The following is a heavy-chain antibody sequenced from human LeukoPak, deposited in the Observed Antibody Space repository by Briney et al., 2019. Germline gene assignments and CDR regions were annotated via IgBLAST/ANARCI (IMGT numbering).Heavy chain of an antibody. CDR1: GFTFSSYA. J-gene: IGHJ4*02. D-gene: IGHD7-27*01. CDR3: ARDGDRSFDY. CDR2: ISYDGSNK. Sequence: GGSLRLSCAASGFTFSSYAMHWVRQAPGKGLEWVAVISYDGSNKYYADSVKGRFTISRDNSKNTLYLQVNSLRAEDTAVYYCARDGDRSFDYWGQGTLVTVSS. V-gene: IGHV3-30-3*01.